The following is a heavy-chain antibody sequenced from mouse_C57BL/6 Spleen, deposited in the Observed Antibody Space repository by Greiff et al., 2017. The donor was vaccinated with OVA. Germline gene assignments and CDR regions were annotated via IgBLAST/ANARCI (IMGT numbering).Heavy chain of an antibody. J-gene: IGHJ3*01. CDR2: IYPGDGDT. CDR1: GYAFSSSW. Sequence: VQLQQSGPELVKPGASVKISCKASGYAFSSSWMNWVKQRPGKGLEWIGRIYPGDGDTNYNGKFKGKATLTADKSSSTAYMQLSSLTSEDSAVYFCAGDDYFAYWGQGTLVTVSA. CDR3: AGDDYFAY. D-gene: IGHD2-4*01. V-gene: IGHV1-82*01.